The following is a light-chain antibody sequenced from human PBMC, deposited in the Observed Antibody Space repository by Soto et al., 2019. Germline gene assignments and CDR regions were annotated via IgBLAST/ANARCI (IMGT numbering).Light chain of an antibody. V-gene: IGLV2-14*01. Sequence: QSVLTQPASVSGSPGQSITISCTGTSRDVSDYNYVSWYQQHPGKAPKLMIYEVSYWPSGVSNRFSGSKSGNTASLTISGLQAEDEADYYCSSYTSSSTVVFGGGTKLTVL. CDR3: SSYTSSSTVV. CDR1: SRDVSDYNY. CDR2: EVS. J-gene: IGLJ2*01.